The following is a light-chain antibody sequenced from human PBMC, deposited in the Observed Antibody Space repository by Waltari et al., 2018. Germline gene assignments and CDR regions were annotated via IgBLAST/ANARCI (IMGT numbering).Light chain of an antibody. Sequence: QPVLTPPPSASASLGASVTPTCTLRSGYSNYKVDWSQQRPGKGPRFVMRGGTGGIVGSKGDGIPDRFSVLGSGLNRYLTIKNIQEEDESDYHCGADHGSGSNFVVVFGGGTKLTVL. CDR2: GGTGGIVG. CDR3: GADHGSGSNFVVV. V-gene: IGLV9-49*01. CDR1: SGYSNYK. J-gene: IGLJ2*01.